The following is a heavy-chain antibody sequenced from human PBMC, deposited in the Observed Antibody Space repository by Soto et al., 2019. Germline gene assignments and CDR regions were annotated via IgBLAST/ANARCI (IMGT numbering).Heavy chain of an antibody. V-gene: IGHV3-9*01. D-gene: IGHD6-13*01. CDR1: GFTFDDYA. CDR3: AKDVIAAAGNNYYYYYMDV. J-gene: IGHJ6*03. CDR2: ISWNSGSI. Sequence: ESGGGLVQPGRSLRLSCAASGFTFDDYAMHWVRQAPGKGLEWVSGISWNSGSIGYADSVKGRFTISRDNAKNSLYLQMNSLRAEDTALYYCAKDVIAAAGNNYYYYYMDVWGKGTTVTVSS.